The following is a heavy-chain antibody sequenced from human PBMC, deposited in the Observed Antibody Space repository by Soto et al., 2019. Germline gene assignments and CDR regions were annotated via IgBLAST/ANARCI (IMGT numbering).Heavy chain of an antibody. CDR2: ISSDGSNK. Sequence: GSLRLSCAASGFTFSSYGIHWVRQAPGKGLEWVAAISSDGSNKYYADSVKGRFTISRDNSKNTVSLQINSLRAEDTAVYFCARKLQGYYFDYWGQGTLVTVSS. V-gene: IGHV3-30-3*01. CDR1: GFTFSSYG. J-gene: IGHJ4*02. CDR3: ARKLQGYYFDY.